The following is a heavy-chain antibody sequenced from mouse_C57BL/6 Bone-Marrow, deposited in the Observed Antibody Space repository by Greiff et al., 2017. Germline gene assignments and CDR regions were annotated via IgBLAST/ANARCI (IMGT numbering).Heavy chain of an antibody. CDR3: AFQLTPFDY. V-gene: IGHV1-81*01. Sequence: VQLQQSGAELARPGASVKLSCKASGYTFTSYGISWVKQRTGQGLEWIGVIYPRSGNTYYNEKVKGKATLTADKSSSTSYMELRSLTSEDAAFYFCAFQLTPFDYWGQGTTLTVSS. CDR1: GYTFTSYG. J-gene: IGHJ2*01. CDR2: IYPRSGNT. D-gene: IGHD3-3*01.